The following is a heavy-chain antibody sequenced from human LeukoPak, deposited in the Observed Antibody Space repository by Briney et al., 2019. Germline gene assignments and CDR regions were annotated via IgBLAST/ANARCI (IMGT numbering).Heavy chain of an antibody. D-gene: IGHD2-2*01. CDR3: ARGGPTSWSGHNYDY. V-gene: IGHV1-18*01. CDR1: GYTFTSDG. J-gene: IGHJ4*02. Sequence: ASVKVSCKASGYTFTSDGISGGRQAPGQGLEWMGWISAYNGNTNYAQKLQGRVTMTTDTSTSTAYMDLRTLRPEDTDLFYSARGGPTSWSGHNYDYWGQGTRVTVSS. CDR2: ISAYNGNT.